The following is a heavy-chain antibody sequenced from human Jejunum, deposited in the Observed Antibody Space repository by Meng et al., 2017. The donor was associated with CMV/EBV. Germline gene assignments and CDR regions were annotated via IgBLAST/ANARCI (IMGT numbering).Heavy chain of an antibody. CDR2: LNTTLGTP. Sequence: QVHLVDSGSDCTSPGAPVKFSFRASGIFFTNYSINWVPQAHGQGLEWLGWLNTTLGTPYYAQDFTGRLVISLDTSVGTGYLQISGLRAEDTAVYYCPPGPANDYRSSYYFDSWGQGTLVTVSS. CDR3: PPGPANDYRSSYYFDS. J-gene: IGHJ4*02. D-gene: IGHD4-11*01. CDR1: GIFFTNYS. V-gene: IGHV7-4-1*02.